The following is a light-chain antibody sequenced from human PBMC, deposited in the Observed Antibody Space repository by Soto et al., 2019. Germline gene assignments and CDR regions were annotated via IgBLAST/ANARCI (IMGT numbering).Light chain of an antibody. Sequence: QSALTQPASVSGSPGQSITISCTGTSSDVGSYNLVSWYQQHPGKAHKLMIYKVSKLPSGVSNRFSGSKSGNTASLTISGIQAEDEADYYCCSYAGSSTPIVFGTGTKLTVL. CDR2: KVS. J-gene: IGLJ1*01. CDR3: CSYAGSSTPIV. CDR1: SSDVGSYNL. V-gene: IGLV2-23*02.